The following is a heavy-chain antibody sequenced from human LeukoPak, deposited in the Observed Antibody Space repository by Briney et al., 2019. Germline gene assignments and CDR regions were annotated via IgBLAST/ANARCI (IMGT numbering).Heavy chain of an antibody. CDR2: INPSGGST. CDR3: ARGGGAAVYYYMDV. V-gene: IGHV1-46*01. CDR1: VYTFTSYY. Sequence: ASVRVSCKASVYTFTSYYMHWVPQAPGQGLEWMGIINPSGGSTSYAQKFQGRVTMTRDMSTSTVYMELSRLRSEDTAVYYCARGGGAAVYYYMDVWGKGTTVTVSS. D-gene: IGHD6-13*01. J-gene: IGHJ6*03.